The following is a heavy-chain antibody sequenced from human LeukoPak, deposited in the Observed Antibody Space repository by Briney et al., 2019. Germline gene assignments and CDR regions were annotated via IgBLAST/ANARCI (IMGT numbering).Heavy chain of an antibody. CDR1: GRSISTSSYY. CDR3: ARNSLTQYYYDSSGYYYSKWFDP. J-gene: IGHJ5*02. CDR2: TYYSGST. Sequence: PETLSLTCTVSGRSISTSSYYWGWIRQPPGKGLEGTGRTYYSGSTYYNPSLKSRVTISVDTSKNEFCMRLSSVTAADTAVYYCARNSLTQYYYDSSGYYYSKWFDPWGQGTLVTVSS. V-gene: IGHV4-39*01. D-gene: IGHD3-22*01.